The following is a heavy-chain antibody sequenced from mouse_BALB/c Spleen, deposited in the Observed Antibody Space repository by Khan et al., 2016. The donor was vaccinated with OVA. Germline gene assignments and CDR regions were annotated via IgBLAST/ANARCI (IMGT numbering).Heavy chain of an antibody. CDR2: MWSDGST. V-gene: IGHV2-6-1*01. CDR3: ARQPYYHYNVMDY. Sequence: QVQLKESGPGLVAPSQSLSITCTISGFSLTNYGIHWVRKPPGKGLEWLALMWSDGSTTYNSALKSRLTISKDKSKSQVFLKMNSLQTDDTAMYFCARQPYYHYNVMDYWGQGTSVTVSS. CDR1: GFSLTNYG. J-gene: IGHJ4*01. D-gene: IGHD2-10*01.